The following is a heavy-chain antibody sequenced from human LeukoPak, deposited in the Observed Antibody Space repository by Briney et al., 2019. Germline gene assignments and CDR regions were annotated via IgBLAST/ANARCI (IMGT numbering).Heavy chain of an antibody. Sequence: SETLSLTCAVYGGSFSGYYWSWIRRPPGKGLEWIGEINHSGSTNYNPSLKSRVTISVDTSKNQFSLKLSSVTAADTAVYYCARVGTVVRPFFDYWGQGTLVTVSS. J-gene: IGHJ4*02. D-gene: IGHD4-23*01. CDR3: ARVGTVVRPFFDY. CDR1: GGSFSGYY. CDR2: INHSGST. V-gene: IGHV4-34*01.